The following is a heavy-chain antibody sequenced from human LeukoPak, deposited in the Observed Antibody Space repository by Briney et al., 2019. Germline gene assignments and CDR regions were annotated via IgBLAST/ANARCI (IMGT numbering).Heavy chain of an antibody. Sequence: GSLRLSCAASGFTFSSYSMNWVRQPPGKGLEWIGEINQSGSTNYNPSLKSRVTISVDTSKNQFSLKLSSVTAADTAVYYCARGGLWFGEFSGYWGQGTLVTVSS. CDR2: INQSGST. CDR3: ARGGLWFGEFSGY. V-gene: IGHV4-34*01. CDR1: GFTFSSYS. D-gene: IGHD3-10*01. J-gene: IGHJ4*02.